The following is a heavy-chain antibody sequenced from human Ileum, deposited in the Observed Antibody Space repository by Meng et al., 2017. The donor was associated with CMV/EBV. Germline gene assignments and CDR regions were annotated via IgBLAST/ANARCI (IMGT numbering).Heavy chain of an antibody. D-gene: IGHD2-15*01. CDR2: IYTGGTT. CDR3: AREFPVGGGPCSGGICYEYYFDS. CDR1: Y. Sequence: YMNWVRRAPGKGLEWVSVIYTGGTTDYAESVKGRFTISRDTYENTSNLQMNTLRPDDTAVYYCAREFPVGGGPCSGGICYEYYFDSWGQGTLVTVSS. V-gene: IGHV3-53*05. J-gene: IGHJ4*02.